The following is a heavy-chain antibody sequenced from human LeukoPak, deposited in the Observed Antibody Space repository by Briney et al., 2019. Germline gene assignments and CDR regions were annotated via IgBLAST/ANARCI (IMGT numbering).Heavy chain of an antibody. CDR2: IDPNGGST. D-gene: IGHD2-15*01. Sequence: ASVKVSCKASGYTXSSYYMHWARQASGQGLEWVGRIDPNGGSTIYARNLQGRVTMTSDTSTSTVYMELSSLRSEDTAVYYCARGGPYHGWDYWGQGTLVTVSS. CDR3: ARGGPYHGWDY. CDR1: GYTXSSYY. J-gene: IGHJ4*02. V-gene: IGHV1-46*01.